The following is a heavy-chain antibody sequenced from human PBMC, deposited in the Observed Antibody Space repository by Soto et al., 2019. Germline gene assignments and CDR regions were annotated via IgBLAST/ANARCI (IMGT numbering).Heavy chain of an antibody. D-gene: IGHD6-19*01. Sequence: GGSLRLSCAASGFTFSSYAMHWVRQAPGKGLEWVAVISYDGSNKYYADSVKGRFTISRDNSRNTLYLQLNSLRAEDTAVYYCARDDQYSSGWYGIHHFDYWGQGTLVTVSS. V-gene: IGHV3-30-3*01. CDR1: GFTFSSYA. J-gene: IGHJ4*02. CDR2: ISYDGSNK. CDR3: ARDDQYSSGWYGIHHFDY.